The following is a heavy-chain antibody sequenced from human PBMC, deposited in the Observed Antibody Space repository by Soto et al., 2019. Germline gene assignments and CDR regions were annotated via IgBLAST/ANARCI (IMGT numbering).Heavy chain of an antibody. V-gene: IGHV4-59*01. CDR3: ARELELRY. CDR1: GGSISSYY. Sequence: SETLSLTCTVSGGSISSYYWSWIRQPPGKGLEWIGYIYYSGSTNYNPSLKSRVTISVDTSKNQFSLKLSSVTAADTAVYYCARELELRYWGQGTLVTVSS. J-gene: IGHJ4*02. D-gene: IGHD1-7*01. CDR2: IYYSGST.